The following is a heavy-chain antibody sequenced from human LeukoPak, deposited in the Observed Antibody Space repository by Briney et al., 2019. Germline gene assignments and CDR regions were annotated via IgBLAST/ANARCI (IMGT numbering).Heavy chain of an antibody. CDR3: ARVLGSYRGSGTAVRFTPKRWFDP. J-gene: IGHJ5*02. Sequence: SETLSLTCADYGGSFSGYYWSCIRQPPGKGLEWIGEINHSGGTNYNPSLKSRVTISVDTTKNQFSLKLSSVTAADTAVYYCARVLGSYRGSGTAVRFTPKRWFDPWGQGTLVTVSS. CDR2: INHSGGT. D-gene: IGHD3-10*01. V-gene: IGHV4-34*01. CDR1: GGSFSGYY.